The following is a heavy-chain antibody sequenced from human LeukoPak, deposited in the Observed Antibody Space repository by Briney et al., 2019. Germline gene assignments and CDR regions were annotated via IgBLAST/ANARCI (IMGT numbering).Heavy chain of an antibody. CDR2: ISGSGGNT. Sequence: GGSLRLSCAASGFTFSSYWMSWVRQAPGKGLEWVSGISGSGGNTYYADFVKGRFTISRDNSKNTLYVQVNSLGTEDTAAYYCAKGSYYDSSGSFYFDYWGQGTLVTVSS. D-gene: IGHD3-22*01. CDR1: GFTFSSYW. J-gene: IGHJ4*02. V-gene: IGHV3-23*01. CDR3: AKGSYYDSSGSFYFDY.